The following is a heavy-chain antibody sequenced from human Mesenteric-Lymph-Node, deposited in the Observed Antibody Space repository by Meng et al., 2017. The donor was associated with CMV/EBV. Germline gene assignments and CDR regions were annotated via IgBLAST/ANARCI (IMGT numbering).Heavy chain of an antibody. Sequence: CAVSGVSISSSSWWSWVRLPPGEGLRWIGDIYHSGSTTYNPSLKSRVPISVDKSKNQFSLKLSSVTAADSAVYYPPLFCLVINPYDYWGQGTLVTVSS. J-gene: IGHJ4*02. CDR2: IYHSGST. V-gene: IGHV4-4*02. D-gene: IGHD3-9*01. CDR1: GVSISSSSW. CDR3: PLFCLVINPYDY.